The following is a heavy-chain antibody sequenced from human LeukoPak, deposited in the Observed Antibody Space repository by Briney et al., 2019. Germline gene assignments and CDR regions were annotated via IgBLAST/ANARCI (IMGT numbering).Heavy chain of an antibody. D-gene: IGHD3-16*02. CDR3: AKDYYVWGSYRLEYYFDY. V-gene: IGHV3-30*18. J-gene: IGHJ4*02. CDR1: GFTFSSYG. CDR2: ISYDGSNK. Sequence: PGRSLRLSCAASGFTFSSYGMHWVRQAPGKGLEWVAVISYDGSNKYYADSVKGRFTISRDNSKNTLYLQMNSLRAEDTAVYYCAKDYYVWGSYRLEYYFDYWGQGTLVTVSS.